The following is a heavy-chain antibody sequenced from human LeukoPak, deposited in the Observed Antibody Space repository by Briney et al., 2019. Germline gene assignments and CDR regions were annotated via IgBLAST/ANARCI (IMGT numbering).Heavy chain of an antibody. CDR1: GFPFGSEA. CDR2: ISPAGGTT. V-gene: IGHV3-23*01. CDR3: AKSRSGSSNWALRIFDN. J-gene: IGHJ4*02. Sequence: GGSLRLSCTVSGFPFGSEAMSWVRQAPGRGLEWVSSISPAGGTTYYADSVKGRFTISRDNSENTLYVQMNSLRVEDTAVYYCAKSRSGSSNWALRIFDNWGQGTLVSVSS. D-gene: IGHD6-13*01.